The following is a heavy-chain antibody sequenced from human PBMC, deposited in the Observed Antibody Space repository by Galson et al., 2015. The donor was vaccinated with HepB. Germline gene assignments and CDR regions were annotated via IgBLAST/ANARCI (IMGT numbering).Heavy chain of an antibody. Sequence: PALVKPTQTLTLTCTFSGFSLSTSGMCVSWIRQPPGKALEWLALIDWDDDKYYNISLKTRITISKDTSKKQVVLTMTNMDPVDTATYYCARLCYDSYLDSWGQGTLVTGSA. CDR2: IDWDDDK. V-gene: IGHV2-70*01. CDR3: ARLCYDSYLDS. D-gene: IGHD3-3*01. J-gene: IGHJ4*02. CDR1: GFSLSTSGMC.